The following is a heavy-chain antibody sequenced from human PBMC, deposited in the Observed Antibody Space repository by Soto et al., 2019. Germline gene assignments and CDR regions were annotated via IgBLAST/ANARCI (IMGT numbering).Heavy chain of an antibody. CDR1: GYNFTNYS. Sequence: PRESLKISCQAFGYNFTNYSIGWVRQMPGKGLEWMGLIYPGDSDISYSPSFQGQVIISADKSISTAYLQWSSLKASDTAMYYCAILSSYIYSGGYYTRHDAFDIWGQGEMVTVSS. J-gene: IGHJ3*02. CDR3: AILSSYIYSGGYYTRHDAFDI. D-gene: IGHD3-22*01. V-gene: IGHV5-51*01. CDR2: IYPGDSDI.